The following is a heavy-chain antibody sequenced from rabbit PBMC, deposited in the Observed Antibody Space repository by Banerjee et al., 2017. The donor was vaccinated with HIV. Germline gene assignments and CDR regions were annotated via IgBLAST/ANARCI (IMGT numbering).Heavy chain of an antibody. V-gene: IGHV1S47*01. D-gene: IGHD8-1*01. Sequence: QEQLVESGGGLVQPEGSLTLTCTASGFAFNSVYDMCWVRQAPGKGLEWIGYIDPLFGITYYANWVNGRFSISRENAQNTVFLQMTSLTAADTATYFCARDGAGGSYFALWGPGTLVT. CDR1: GFAFNSVYD. CDR2: IDPLFGIT. CDR3: ARDGAGGSYFAL. J-gene: IGHJ4*01.